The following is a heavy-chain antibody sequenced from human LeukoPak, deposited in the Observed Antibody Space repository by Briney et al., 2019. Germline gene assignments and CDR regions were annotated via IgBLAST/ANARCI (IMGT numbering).Heavy chain of an antibody. CDR2: ISAYNGNT. J-gene: IGHJ6*03. CDR1: GYTFTSYG. V-gene: IGHV1-18*01. CDR3: ARDPGGDYAYYYYYMDV. Sequence: GASVKVSCKASGYTFTSYGISWVRQAPGQGLEWMGWISAYNGNTNYAQKLQGRVTMTTDTSTSTAYMELRSLRSDDTAVYYCARDPGGDYAYYYYYMDVWGKGTTVTISS. D-gene: IGHD4-17*01.